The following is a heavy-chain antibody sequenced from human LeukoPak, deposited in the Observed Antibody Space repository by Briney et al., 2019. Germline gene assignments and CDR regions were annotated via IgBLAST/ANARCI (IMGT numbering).Heavy chain of an antibody. J-gene: IGHJ4*02. Sequence: SVKGRFTISRDNSKNTLYLQMNSLRGDDTAAYYCARSSSTSFDYWGQGTLVTVSS. D-gene: IGHD2-2*01. V-gene: IGHV3-30*01. CDR3: ARSSSTSFDY.